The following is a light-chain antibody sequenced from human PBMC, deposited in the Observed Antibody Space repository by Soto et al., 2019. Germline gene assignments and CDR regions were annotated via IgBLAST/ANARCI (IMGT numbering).Light chain of an antibody. Sequence: DIQMTQSTSTLSASVGDRVTITCRASQSISSWLAWXXXXXXXXXXXLIYKASTLESGVPSRFSGSGSGTEFTLTISSLQPDDFATYYCQQYDKYAWTFGQGTKV. CDR3: QQYDKYAWT. CDR1: QSISSW. V-gene: IGKV1-5*03. J-gene: IGKJ1*01. CDR2: KAS.